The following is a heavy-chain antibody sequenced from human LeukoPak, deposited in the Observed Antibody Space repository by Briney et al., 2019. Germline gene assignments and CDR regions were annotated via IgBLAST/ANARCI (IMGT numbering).Heavy chain of an antibody. D-gene: IGHD2/OR15-2a*01. CDR2: IKEDGSEK. Sequence: GGSLRLFCAASGFSFSGYWMTWVRQAPGKGLEWGANIKEDGSEKYYADFVKGRFTISRDNTKNSLDLQMNSLRAEDTAVYCCARRGSTDYWGQGTLVTVPS. CDR3: ARRGSTDY. CDR1: GFSFSGYW. J-gene: IGHJ4*02. V-gene: IGHV3-7*03.